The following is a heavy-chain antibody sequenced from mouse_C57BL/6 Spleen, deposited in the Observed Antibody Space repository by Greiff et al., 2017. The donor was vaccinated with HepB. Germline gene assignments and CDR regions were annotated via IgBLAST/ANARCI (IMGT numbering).Heavy chain of an antibody. Sequence: VQLQQSGPELVKPGASVKIPCKASGYTFTDYNMDWVKQSHGKSLEWIGDINPNNGGTIYNQKFKGKATLTVDKSSSTAYMELRSLTSEDTAVYYCARRTSYGWYFDVWGTGTTVTVSS. V-gene: IGHV1-18*01. CDR3: ARRTSYGWYFDV. CDR2: INPNNGGT. D-gene: IGHD1-1*01. J-gene: IGHJ1*03. CDR1: GYTFTDYN.